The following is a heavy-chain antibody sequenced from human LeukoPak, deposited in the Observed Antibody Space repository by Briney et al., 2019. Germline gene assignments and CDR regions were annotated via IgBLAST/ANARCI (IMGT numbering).Heavy chain of an antibody. D-gene: IGHD2-21*01. CDR1: GFTFSSYS. J-gene: IGHJ4*02. Sequence: KSGGSLRLSCAASGFTFSSYSMNWVRRAPGKGLEWVSSISSSSSYIYYADSVKGRFTISRDNAKNSLYLQMNSLRAEDTAVYYCARVDRHKCGYWGQGTLVTVSS. CDR3: ARVDRHKCGY. V-gene: IGHV3-21*01. CDR2: ISSSSSYI.